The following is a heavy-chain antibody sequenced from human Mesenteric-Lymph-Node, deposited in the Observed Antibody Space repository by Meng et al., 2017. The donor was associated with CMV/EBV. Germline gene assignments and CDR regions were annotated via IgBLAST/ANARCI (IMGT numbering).Heavy chain of an antibody. CDR1: GYTFTGYY. V-gene: IGHV1-2*02. CDR2: INPNSGGT. Sequence: ASVKVSCKASGYTFTGYYMHWVRQAPGQGLEWMGWINPNSGGTNYAQKFQGRVTMTRDTSISTAYMELSRLRSDDTAVYYCARELSSTSWLVRNWFDPWGQGTLVTVSS. CDR3: ARELSSTSWLVRNWFDP. J-gene: IGHJ5*02. D-gene: IGHD2-2*01.